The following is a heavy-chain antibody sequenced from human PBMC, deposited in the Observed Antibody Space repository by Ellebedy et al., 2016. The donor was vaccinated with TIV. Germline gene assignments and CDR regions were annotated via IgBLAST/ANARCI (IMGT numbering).Heavy chain of an antibody. D-gene: IGHD4-17*01. CDR1: GDSISDGGYY. CDR2: IYYSGRT. Sequence: LRLSCTVSGDSISDGGYYWGGVRQRPGRALDWVGHIYYSGRTSYNPSLESRLTISVDTTKNQFSLKLTSVTAADTAVYFCVRDYHDYGVDAFDIWGQGTMITVSS. V-gene: IGHV4-31*03. J-gene: IGHJ3*02. CDR3: VRDYHDYGVDAFDI.